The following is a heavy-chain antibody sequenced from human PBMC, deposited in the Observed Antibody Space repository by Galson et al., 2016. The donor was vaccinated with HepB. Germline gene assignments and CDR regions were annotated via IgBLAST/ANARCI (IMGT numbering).Heavy chain of an antibody. CDR1: GGSISPNY. Sequence: SETLSLTCTVSGGSISPNYWSWIRQPPGKGLEWIGYIYYSGSTNYNPSLKSRVTISVDTSKKQFSLKLSSVTAADTAVYYCASLGSGGFDPWGQGTLVTVSS. CDR2: IYYSGST. CDR3: ASLGSGGFDP. J-gene: IGHJ5*02. V-gene: IGHV4-59*01. D-gene: IGHD7-27*01.